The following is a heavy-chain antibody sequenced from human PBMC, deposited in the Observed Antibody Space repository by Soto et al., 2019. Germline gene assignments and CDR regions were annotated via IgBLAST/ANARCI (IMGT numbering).Heavy chain of an antibody. CDR3: ARSLVVVAATRVWFDP. J-gene: IGHJ5*02. CDR1: GYTFTSYG. D-gene: IGHD2-15*01. V-gene: IGHV1-18*01. CDR2: ISAYNGNT. Sequence: ASVKVSCKASGYTFTSYGISWVRQAPGQGLEWMGWISAYNGNTNYAQKLQGRVTMTTNTSMSTAYMELSRLRSEDTAVYYCARSLVVVAATRVWFDPWGQGTLVTVSS.